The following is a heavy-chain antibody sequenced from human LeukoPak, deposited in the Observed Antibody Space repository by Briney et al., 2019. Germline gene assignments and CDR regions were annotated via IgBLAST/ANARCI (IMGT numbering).Heavy chain of an antibody. Sequence: GGSLRLSCAASGFTFSSYEMNWVRQAPGKGLEWVPYISSSGRTKYYADSVKGRFTISRDNAKNSLYLQMNSLRAEDTALYYCARGSLGELSFRTLFNYWGQGTLVTVSS. J-gene: IGHJ4*02. V-gene: IGHV3-48*03. CDR3: ARGSLGELSFRTLFNY. CDR2: ISSSGRTK. CDR1: GFTFSSYE. D-gene: IGHD3-16*02.